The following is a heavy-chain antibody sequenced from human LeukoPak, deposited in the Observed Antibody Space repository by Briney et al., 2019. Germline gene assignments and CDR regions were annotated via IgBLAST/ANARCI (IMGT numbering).Heavy chain of an antibody. D-gene: IGHD4-17*01. CDR1: GYTFTSYY. J-gene: IGHJ4*02. Sequence: GASVKVSRKASGYTFTSYYMHWVRQAPGQGLEWMGIINPSGGSTSYAQKFQGRVTMTRDTSTSTVYMELSSLRSGDTAVYYCARGVYGDYPINPFDYRGQGTLVAVSS. CDR3: ARGVYGDYPINPFDY. V-gene: IGHV1-46*01. CDR2: INPSGGST.